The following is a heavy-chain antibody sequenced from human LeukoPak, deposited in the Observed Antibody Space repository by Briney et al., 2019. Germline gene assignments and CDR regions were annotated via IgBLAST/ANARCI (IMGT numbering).Heavy chain of an antibody. J-gene: IGHJ3*02. Sequence: SETLSLTCTVSGYSISSGYYRGWIRQPPGKGLEWIGSIYHSGSTYYNPSLKSRVTISVDTSKNQFSLKLSSVTAADTAVYYCERDLPVYYDSSGADAFDIWGQGTMVTVSS. CDR3: ERDLPVYYDSSGADAFDI. D-gene: IGHD3-22*01. CDR1: GYSISSGYY. V-gene: IGHV4-38-2*02. CDR2: IYHSGST.